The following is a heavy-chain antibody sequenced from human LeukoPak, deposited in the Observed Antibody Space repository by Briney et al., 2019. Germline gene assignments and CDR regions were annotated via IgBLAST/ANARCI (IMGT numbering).Heavy chain of an antibody. J-gene: IGHJ3*02. D-gene: IGHD1-26*01. CDR3: ARGEWDLRAFDI. CDR2: IYTSGST. V-gene: IGHV4-61*02. Sequence: SETLSLTCTVSGGSISSGSYYWSWIRQPAGKGLEWIGRIYTSGSTNYNPSLKSRVTISVDTSKNQFSLKLSSVTAADTAVYYCARGEWDLRAFDIWGQGTMVTASS. CDR1: GGSISSGSYY.